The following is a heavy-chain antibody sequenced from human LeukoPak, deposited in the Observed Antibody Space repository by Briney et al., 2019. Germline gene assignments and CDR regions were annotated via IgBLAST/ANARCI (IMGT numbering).Heavy chain of an antibody. CDR1: GFTFSSYA. J-gene: IGHJ5*02. V-gene: IGHV3-53*01. D-gene: IGHD3-10*01. Sequence: PGASLRLSCAASGFTFSSYAMSWVRQAPGKGLEWVSVIYSGGSTYYADSVKGRFTISRDNSKNTLYLQMNSLRAEDTAVYYCAREAYYYGYNWFDPWGQGTLVTVSS. CDR3: AREAYYYGYNWFDP. CDR2: IYSGGST.